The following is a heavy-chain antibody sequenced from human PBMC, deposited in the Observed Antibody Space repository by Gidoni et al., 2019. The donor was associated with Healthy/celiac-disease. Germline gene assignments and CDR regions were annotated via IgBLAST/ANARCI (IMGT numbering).Heavy chain of an antibody. Sequence: EVQLLESGGGLVQPGGSLRLSCAPSGFTFSGYAMRWVRRAPGKGLEWVSAISGSGGSTYYADSVKGRFTISRDNSKNTLYLQMNSLRAEDTAVYYCAKAAQPNTYCSSTSCYLYGRVLDVWGKGTTVTVSS. D-gene: IGHD2-2*01. CDR1: GFTFSGYA. CDR2: ISGSGGST. CDR3: AKAAQPNTYCSSTSCYLYGRVLDV. J-gene: IGHJ6*04. V-gene: IGHV3-23*01.